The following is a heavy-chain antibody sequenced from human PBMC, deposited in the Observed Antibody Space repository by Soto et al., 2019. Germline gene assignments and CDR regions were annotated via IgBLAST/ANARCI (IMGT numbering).Heavy chain of an antibody. D-gene: IGHD1-26*01. Sequence: EVQLVESGGGLVKPGGSLRLSCAASGFTFSSYSMNWVRQAPGKGLEWVSSISSSSSYIYYTDSVKGRVTISRDNAKNTLSLQMNSLRAEDAALYHCARARTVGATDYLGQGTPVTVSS. J-gene: IGHJ4*01. CDR1: GFTFSSYS. CDR3: ARARTVGATDY. CDR2: ISSSSSYI. V-gene: IGHV3-21*01.